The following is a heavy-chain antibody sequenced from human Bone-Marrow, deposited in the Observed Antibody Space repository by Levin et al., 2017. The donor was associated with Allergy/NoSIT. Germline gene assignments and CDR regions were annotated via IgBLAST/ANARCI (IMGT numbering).Heavy chain of an antibody. Sequence: PGGSLRLSCAASGFTFHNYRLNWVRQAPGKGLEWVSSISPGGSSKYYADSVKGRFTISRDNARNSLFLQMNSLRVEDTAVYYCARSTCGGDCYLAYWGQGILVTVSS. CDR3: ARSTCGGDCYLAY. CDR1: GFTFHNYR. V-gene: IGHV3-21*06. CDR2: ISPGGSSK. J-gene: IGHJ4*02. D-gene: IGHD2-21*02.